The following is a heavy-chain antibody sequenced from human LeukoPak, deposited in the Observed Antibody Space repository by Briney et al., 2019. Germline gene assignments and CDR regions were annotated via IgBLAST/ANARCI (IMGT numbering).Heavy chain of an antibody. CDR3: ARHDPIVGATLDAFDI. D-gene: IGHD1-26*01. CDR2: IYYSGRT. CDR1: GGSISSYY. J-gene: IGHJ3*02. V-gene: IGHV4-59*08. Sequence: SETLSHTCTVSGGSISSYYWSWIRQPPGKGLEWIGYIYYSGRTNYNPSLKSRVTISVDTSKNQFSLKLSSVTAADTAVYYCARHDPIVGATLDAFDIWGQGTMVTVSS.